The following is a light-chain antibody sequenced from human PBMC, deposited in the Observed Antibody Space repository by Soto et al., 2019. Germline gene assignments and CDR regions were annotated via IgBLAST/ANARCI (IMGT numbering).Light chain of an antibody. Sequence: DIVMTQSPDSLTVSLGERATINCKSSQNILYSPNNKNYFAWFQQKPGQPPKLLINWASTRGPGVPDRFSGSGSGTDFTLTISNVQAEDVAIYYSQQFYGAPLTFGGGTKVEI. J-gene: IGKJ4*01. CDR2: WAS. CDR3: QQFYGAPLT. V-gene: IGKV4-1*01. CDR1: QNILYSPNNKNY.